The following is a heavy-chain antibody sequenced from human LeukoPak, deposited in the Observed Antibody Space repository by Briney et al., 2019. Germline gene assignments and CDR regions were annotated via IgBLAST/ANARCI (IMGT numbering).Heavy chain of an antibody. D-gene: IGHD4-17*01. CDR3: ARTAKDYGDFDY. V-gene: IGHV4-38-2*02. CDR1: GYSISSGYY. CDR2: IYHSGST. J-gene: IGHJ4*02. Sequence: SETLSLTCTVSGYSISSGYYWGWIRQPPGEGLEWIGSIYHSGSTYYNPSLKSRVTISVDTSKNQFSLKLSSVTAADTAVYYCARTAKDYGDFDYWGQGTLVTVSS.